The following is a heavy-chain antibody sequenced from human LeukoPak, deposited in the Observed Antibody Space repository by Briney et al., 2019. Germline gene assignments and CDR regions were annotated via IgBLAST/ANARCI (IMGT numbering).Heavy chain of an antibody. CDR1: GYSISSGYY. V-gene: IGHV4-38-2*02. J-gene: IGHJ5*02. CDR3: ARKYSSSKGSNWFDP. CDR2: IYHSGST. Sequence: SETLSLTCTVSGYSISSGYYWGWIRQPPGKGLQWIGGIYHSGSTYYNPSLKSRVTISVDTSKNQFSLKLSSVTAADTAVYYCARKYSSSKGSNWFDPWGQGTLVTVSS. D-gene: IGHD6-13*01.